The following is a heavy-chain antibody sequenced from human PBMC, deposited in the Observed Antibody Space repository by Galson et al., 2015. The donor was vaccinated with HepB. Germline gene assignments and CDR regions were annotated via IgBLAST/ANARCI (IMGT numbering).Heavy chain of an antibody. D-gene: IGHD4-23*01. Sequence: SETLSLTCTVSGYSISSGYYWGWIRQPPGKGLEWIGSIYHSGSTYYNPSLKSRVTISVDTSKNQFSLKLSSVTAADTAVYYCARGGVGLRWQYYYYYGMDVWRQGTTVTATS. CDR2: IYHSGST. CDR3: ARGGVGLRWQYYYYYGMDV. CDR1: GYSISSGYY. J-gene: IGHJ6*02. V-gene: IGHV4-38-2*02.